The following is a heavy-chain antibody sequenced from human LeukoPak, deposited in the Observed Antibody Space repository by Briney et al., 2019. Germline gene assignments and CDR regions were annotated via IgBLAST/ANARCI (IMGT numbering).Heavy chain of an antibody. CDR1: GGSISSGGYS. J-gene: IGHJ5*02. CDR2: FYHSGGT. Sequence: SETLSLTCAVSGGSISSGGYSWSWIRQPPGKGLEWIGYFYHSGGTYYNPSLKSRVTISVDRSKNQFSLKLSSVTAADTAVYYCARLITMVRGLEDWFDPWGQGSLVTVSS. CDR3: ARLITMVRGLEDWFDP. D-gene: IGHD3-10*01. V-gene: IGHV4-30-2*01.